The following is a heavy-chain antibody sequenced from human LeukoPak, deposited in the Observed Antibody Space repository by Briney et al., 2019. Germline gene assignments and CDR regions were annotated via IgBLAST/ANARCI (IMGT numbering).Heavy chain of an antibody. CDR3: ARGRETYFTTPFDY. CDR2: LHYSGST. CDR1: GGSISSHF. V-gene: IGHV4-59*11. Sequence: PSETLSLTCTVSGGSISSHFWTWIRRPPGKGLEWIGYLHYSGSTNYNPSLKSRVTISVDTSKSQFSLNLSSVTAADTAVYYCARGRETYFTTPFDYWGQGTLVTVSA. D-gene: IGHD2/OR15-2a*01. J-gene: IGHJ4*02.